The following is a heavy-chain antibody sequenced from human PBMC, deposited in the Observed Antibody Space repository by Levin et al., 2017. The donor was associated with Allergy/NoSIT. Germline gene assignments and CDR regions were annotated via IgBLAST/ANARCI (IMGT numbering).Heavy chain of an antibody. D-gene: IGHD3-9*01. CDR3: AAAASDFDWLSFYWYFDL. CDR1: GFTFTSSA. CDR2: IVVGSGNT. Sequence: KISCKASGFTFTSSAMQWVRQARGQRLEWIGWIVVGSGNTNYAQKFQERVTITRDMSTSTAYMELSSLRSEDTAVYYCAAAASDFDWLSFYWYFDLWGRGTLVTVSS. V-gene: IGHV1-58*02. J-gene: IGHJ2*01.